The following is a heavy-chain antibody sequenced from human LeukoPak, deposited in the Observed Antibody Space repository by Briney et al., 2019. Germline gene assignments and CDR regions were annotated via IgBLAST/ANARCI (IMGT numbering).Heavy chain of an antibody. CDR1: GGSISSYY. Sequence: SETLSLTCTVSGGSISSYYWSWIRQPPGKGLEWIGYIYYSGSTNYNPSLKSRVTISVDTSKNQFSLKLSSVTAADTAVYYCARRFRAMVRGVIIFGIFDYWGQGTLVTVSS. CDR2: IYYSGST. J-gene: IGHJ4*02. V-gene: IGHV4-59*12. CDR3: ARRFRAMVRGVIIFGIFDY. D-gene: IGHD3-10*01.